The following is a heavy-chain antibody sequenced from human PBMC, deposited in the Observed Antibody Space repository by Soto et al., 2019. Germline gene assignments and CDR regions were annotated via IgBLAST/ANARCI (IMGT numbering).Heavy chain of an antibody. D-gene: IGHD3-3*01. V-gene: IGHV1-8*01. Sequence: QVQLVQSGAEVKKPGASVKVPCKASGYTFTSYDINWVRQATGQGLEWMGWMNPNSGNTGYAQKFQGRVTMTRNTSISTAYMELSSLRSEDTAVYYCARGTIFGVALKNNYYYGMDVWGQGTTVTVAS. CDR2: MNPNSGNT. J-gene: IGHJ6*02. CDR1: GYTFTSYD. CDR3: ARGTIFGVALKNNYYYGMDV.